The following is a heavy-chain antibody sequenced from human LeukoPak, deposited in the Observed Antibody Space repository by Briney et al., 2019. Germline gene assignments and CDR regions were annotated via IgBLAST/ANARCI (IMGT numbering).Heavy chain of an antibody. V-gene: IGHV2-5*01. CDR2: IYWSDDK. CDR1: GGSIGSYYW. Sequence: TLSLTCIVSGGSIGSYYWSWIRQPPGKALEWLALIYWSDDKRYSPSLKSRLSIIKDTSKNQVVLTMTNMDPVDTATYYCAHRRSGYTYGQYFDYWGRGTLVTVSS. D-gene: IGHD5-18*01. CDR3: AHRRSGYTYGQYFDY. J-gene: IGHJ4*02.